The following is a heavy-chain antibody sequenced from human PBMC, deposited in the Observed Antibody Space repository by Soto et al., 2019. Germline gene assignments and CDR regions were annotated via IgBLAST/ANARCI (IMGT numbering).Heavy chain of an antibody. Sequence: ASVKVSCKASGGTFSSYAISWVRQARGQGLEWMGGIIPIFGTANYAQKFQGRVTITADESTSTAYMELSSLRSEDTAVYYCARDPGYSYGYGYYYGMDVWGQGTTVTVSS. D-gene: IGHD5-18*01. V-gene: IGHV1-69*13. J-gene: IGHJ6*02. CDR1: GGTFSSYA. CDR2: IIPIFGTA. CDR3: ARDPGYSYGYGYYYGMDV.